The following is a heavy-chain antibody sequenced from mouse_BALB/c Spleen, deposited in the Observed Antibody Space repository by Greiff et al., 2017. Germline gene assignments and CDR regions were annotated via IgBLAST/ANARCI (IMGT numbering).Heavy chain of an antibody. CDR2: ISSGSSTI. Sequence: EVMLVESGGGLVQPGGSRKLSCAASGFTFSSFGMHWVRQAPEKGLEWVAYISSGSSTIYYADTVKGRFTISRDNPKNTLFLQMTSLMSEDTALYYCARWRYDYWGQGTTLTVSS. CDR1: GFTFSSFG. CDR3: ARWRYDY. D-gene: IGHD2-14*01. V-gene: IGHV5-17*02. J-gene: IGHJ2*01.